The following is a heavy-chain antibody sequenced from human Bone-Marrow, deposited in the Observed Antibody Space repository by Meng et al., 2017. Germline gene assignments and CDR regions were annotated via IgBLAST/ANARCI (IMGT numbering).Heavy chain of an antibody. CDR2: INHSGST. CDR1: GGSFSGYY. Sequence: GSLRLSCAVYGGSFSGYYWSWIRQPPGKGLEWIGEINHSGSTNYNPSLKSRVTISVDTSKNQFSLKLSSVTAADTAVYYCARNSAAAGSCLYWGQGTLVTVSS. V-gene: IGHV4-34*01. J-gene: IGHJ4*02. CDR3: ARNSAAAGSCLY. D-gene: IGHD6-13*01.